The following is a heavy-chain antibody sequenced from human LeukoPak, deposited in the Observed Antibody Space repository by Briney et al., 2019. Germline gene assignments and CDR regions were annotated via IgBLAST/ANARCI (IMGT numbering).Heavy chain of an antibody. V-gene: IGHV4-39*07. CDR1: GGSISSSSYY. Sequence: PSETLSLTCTVSGGSISSSSYYWGWIRQPPGKGLEWIGSIYYSGSTYYNPSLKSRVTISVDTSKNQFSLKLSSVTAADTAVYYCARRYCSSTSCYWGLDPWGQGTLVTVSS. D-gene: IGHD2-2*01. CDR3: ARRYCSSTSCYWGLDP. CDR2: IYYSGST. J-gene: IGHJ5*02.